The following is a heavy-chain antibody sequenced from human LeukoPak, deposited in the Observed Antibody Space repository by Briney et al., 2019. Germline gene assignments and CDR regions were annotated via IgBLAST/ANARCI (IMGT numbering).Heavy chain of an antibody. V-gene: IGHV1-69*05. CDR3: ARDGGVLRFLEWLPDY. Sequence: SVKVSCKASGGTFSSYAISWVRQAPGQGVEWMGGIIPIFGTANYAQKFQGRVTITTDESTSTAYMDLSSLRSDDTAVYYCARDGGVLRFLEWLPDYWGQGTLVTVSS. CDR1: GGTFSSYA. D-gene: IGHD3-3*01. CDR2: IIPIFGTA. J-gene: IGHJ4*02.